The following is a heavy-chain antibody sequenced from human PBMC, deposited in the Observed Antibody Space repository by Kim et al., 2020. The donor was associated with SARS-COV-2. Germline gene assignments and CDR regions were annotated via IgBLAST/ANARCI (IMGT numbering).Heavy chain of an antibody. J-gene: IGHJ4*02. CDR3: ARDRYYDSSGYLFDDY. CDR2: INPNSGGT. D-gene: IGHD3-22*01. CDR1: GYTFTGYY. V-gene: IGHV1-2*06. Sequence: QVQLVQSGAEVKKPGASVKVSCKASGYTFTGYYMHWVGQAPGQGLEWMGRINPNSGGTNYAQKLQGRVTMTRDTSIRTAYMELSRLRSDDTAVYYCARDRYYDSSGYLFDDYWGQGTLVTVSS.